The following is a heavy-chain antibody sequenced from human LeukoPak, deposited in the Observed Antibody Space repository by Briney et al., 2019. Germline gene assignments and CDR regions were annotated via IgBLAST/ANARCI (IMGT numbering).Heavy chain of an antibody. J-gene: IGHJ4*02. D-gene: IGHD5-12*01. CDR2: LTGSGDNT. Sequence: PGGPLRLSCAASGFTFSSYAMAWVRRALGRGLEWVAALTGSGDNTYYGDSVKGRFTVSRDNSQKTLYLQMHSLRVEDTAVYYCAKDRNIVATSLDYWGQGNLVTVSS. V-gene: IGHV3-23*01. CDR3: AKDRNIVATSLDY. CDR1: GFTFSSYA.